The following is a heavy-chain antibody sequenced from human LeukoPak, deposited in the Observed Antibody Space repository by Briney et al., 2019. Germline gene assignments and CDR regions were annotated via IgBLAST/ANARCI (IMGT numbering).Heavy chain of an antibody. CDR2: IYYSGST. CDR3: ARDPGIAVAGFDF. Sequence: SETLSLTCTVSGGSISSYYWSWIRQPPGKGLEWIGYIYYSGSTNYNPSLKSRVTILVDTSKNQLSLRLSSVTAADTAVYFCARDPGIAVAGFDFWGQGTLVTVSS. D-gene: IGHD6-19*01. V-gene: IGHV4-59*01. CDR1: GGSISSYY. J-gene: IGHJ4*02.